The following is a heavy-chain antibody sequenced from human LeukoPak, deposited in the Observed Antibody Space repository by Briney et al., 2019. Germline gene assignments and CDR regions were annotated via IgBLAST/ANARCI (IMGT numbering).Heavy chain of an antibody. Sequence: GGSLRLSCAASGFTFSSYGMHWVRQAPGKGLEWVAVIWYDGSNKYYADSVKGRFTISRDNSKNTLYLQMNSLRAGDTAVYYCARALIVVVPAAMDYWGQGTLVTVSS. D-gene: IGHD2-2*01. J-gene: IGHJ4*02. CDR2: IWYDGSNK. V-gene: IGHV3-33*01. CDR1: GFTFSSYG. CDR3: ARALIVVVPAAMDY.